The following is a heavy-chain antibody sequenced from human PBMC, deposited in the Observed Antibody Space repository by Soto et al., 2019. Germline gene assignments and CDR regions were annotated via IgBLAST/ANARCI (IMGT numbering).Heavy chain of an antibody. D-gene: IGHD6-6*01. CDR3: ARRSSSYYYYGMDV. Sequence: SVKVSCKASGYTFTGYYMHWVRQAPGQGLEWMGWINPNSGGTNYAQKFQGRVTMTRDTSISTAYMELSRLRSDDTAVYYCARRSSSYYYYGMDVWGQGTTVTVSS. V-gene: IGHV1-2*02. CDR2: INPNSGGT. J-gene: IGHJ6*02. CDR1: GYTFTGYY.